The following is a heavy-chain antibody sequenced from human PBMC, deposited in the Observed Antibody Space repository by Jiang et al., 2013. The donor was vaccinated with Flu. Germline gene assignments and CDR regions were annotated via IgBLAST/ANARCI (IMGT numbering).Heavy chain of an antibody. D-gene: IGHD3-22*01. CDR3: AREREDSSGYPAAFDV. Sequence: GLVKPSETLSLTCTVSGDSISTYYWSWIRQPPGKGLEWIGLSPSWEYQLQSSLKSRVTISVDTAKNQFSLKLSSVTAADTAVYYCAREREDSSGYPAAFDVWGQGTMVTVSS. V-gene: IGHV4-59*01. J-gene: IGHJ3*01. CDR2: SPSWEY. CDR1: GDSISTYY.